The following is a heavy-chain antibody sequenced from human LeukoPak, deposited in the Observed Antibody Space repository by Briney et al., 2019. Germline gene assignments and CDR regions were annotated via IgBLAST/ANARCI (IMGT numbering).Heavy chain of an antibody. D-gene: IGHD3-9*01. CDR1: GGSFSGYY. J-gene: IGHJ5*02. Sequence: SETLSLTCAVYGGSFSGYYWSWIRQPPGKGLEWIGEINHSGSTNYNPSLKSRVTISVDTSKNQFSLKLSSVTAADTAVYYCARDNAYYDILTGYDTWGQGTLVTVSS. CDR3: ARDNAYYDILTGYDT. CDR2: INHSGST. V-gene: IGHV4-34*01.